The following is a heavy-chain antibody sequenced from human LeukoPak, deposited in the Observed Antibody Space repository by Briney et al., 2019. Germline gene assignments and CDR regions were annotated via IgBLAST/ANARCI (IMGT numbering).Heavy chain of an antibody. CDR1: GGTSSSYA. J-gene: IGHJ4*02. Sequence: SVKVSCKASGGTSSSYAISWVRQAPGQGLEWMGGIIPIFGTANYAQKFQGRVTITADESTSTAYMELSSLRSEDTAVYYCAVSYCGGDCYAPMWGQGTLVTVSS. D-gene: IGHD2-21*02. CDR3: AVSYCGGDCYAPM. V-gene: IGHV1-69*13. CDR2: IIPIFGTA.